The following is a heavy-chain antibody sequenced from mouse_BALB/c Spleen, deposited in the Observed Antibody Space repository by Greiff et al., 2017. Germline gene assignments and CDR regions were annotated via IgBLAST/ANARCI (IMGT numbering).Heavy chain of an antibody. CDR3: ARKGNYYGNSEGYYYAMDY. CDR1: GYTFTDYA. J-gene: IGHJ4*01. Sequence: QVQLKQSGAELVRPGVSVKISCKGSGYTFTDYAMHWVKQSHAKSLEWIGVISTYYGDASYNQKFKGKATMTVDKSSSTAYMELARLTSEDSAIYYCARKGNYYGNSEGYYYAMDYWGQGTSVTVSS. CDR2: ISTYYGDA. V-gene: IGHV1S137*01. D-gene: IGHD2-1*01.